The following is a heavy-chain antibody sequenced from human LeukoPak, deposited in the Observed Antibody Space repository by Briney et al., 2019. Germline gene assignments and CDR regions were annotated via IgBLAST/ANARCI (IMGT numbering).Heavy chain of an antibody. CDR1: GFPLTSYW. CDR2: INRDRSTT. Sequence: GGSLRLSCAASGFPLTSYWLHWVSQAPAKGVIWVSLINRDRSTTKYAASVKGRFTMSRDNTKNTLYLEMNRLRGDDTAVDWGATGWISGWYHFEYWGQGTLVTVSS. J-gene: IGHJ4*02. CDR3: ATGWISGWYHFEY. V-gene: IGHV3-74*03. D-gene: IGHD6-19*01.